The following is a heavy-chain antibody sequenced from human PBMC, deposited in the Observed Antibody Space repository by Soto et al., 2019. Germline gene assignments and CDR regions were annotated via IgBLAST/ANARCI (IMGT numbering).Heavy chain of an antibody. V-gene: IGHV4-39*01. J-gene: IGHJ4*02. CDR3: AGHYDILTGYYLGYFDY. D-gene: IGHD3-9*01. Sequence: SETLSLTCTVSGGSISSSSYYCGWIRQPPGKGLEWIGSIYYSGSTYYNPSLKSRVTISVDTSKNQFSLKLSSVTAADTAVYYCAGHYDILTGYYLGYFDYWGQGTLVTVSS. CDR1: GGSISSSSYY. CDR2: IYYSGST.